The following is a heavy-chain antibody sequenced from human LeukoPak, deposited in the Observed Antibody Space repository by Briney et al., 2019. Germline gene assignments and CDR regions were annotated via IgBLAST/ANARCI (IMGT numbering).Heavy chain of an antibody. D-gene: IGHD1-26*01. V-gene: IGHV3-9*01. Sequence: PGGSLRLSCAASGFTFSSYAMHWVRQAPGKGLEWVSGISWNSGSICYADSVKGRFTISRDNAKNSLYLQMDSLRAEDTALYYCAKDRYRGSSDAFDIWGQGTMVTVSS. CDR1: GFTFSSYA. CDR2: ISWNSGSI. CDR3: AKDRYRGSSDAFDI. J-gene: IGHJ3*02.